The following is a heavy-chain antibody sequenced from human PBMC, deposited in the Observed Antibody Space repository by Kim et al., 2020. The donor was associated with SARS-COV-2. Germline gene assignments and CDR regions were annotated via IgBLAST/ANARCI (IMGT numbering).Heavy chain of an antibody. V-gene: IGHV4-39*01. CDR3: ARRRPAANPHYFDY. J-gene: IGHJ4*02. CDR1: GGSIACGDCF. Sequence: SETLSLTCSVSGGSIACGDCFWGWIRQPPGKGLEWIGTIFSGGGTYHSPPLKSRVTMAVDTSKKQFSLKLTSVTAADTAIYYCARRRPAANPHYFDYWGQGALVTVSS. D-gene: IGHD6-25*01. CDR2: IFSGGGT.